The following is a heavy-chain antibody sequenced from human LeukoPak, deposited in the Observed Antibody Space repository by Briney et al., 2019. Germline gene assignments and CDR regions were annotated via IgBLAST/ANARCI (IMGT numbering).Heavy chain of an antibody. J-gene: IGHJ3*02. CDR3: TRGMGRLRNREAFDI. D-gene: IGHD1-1*01. CDR1: GGSISSYY. CDR2: IYYSGST. V-gene: IGHV4-59*12. Sequence: SETLSLTCTVSGGSISSYYWSWIRQPPGKGLEWIGYIYYSGSTNYNPSLKSRVTISVDTSKNQFSLKLNSVTAADTAVYYCTRGMGRLRNREAFDIWGRGATVTVSS.